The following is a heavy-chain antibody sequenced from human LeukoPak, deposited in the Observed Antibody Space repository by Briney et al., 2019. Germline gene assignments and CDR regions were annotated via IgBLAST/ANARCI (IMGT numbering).Heavy chain of an antibody. V-gene: IGHV3-48*03. CDR2: ISSSGSTI. CDR1: GFTFSSYE. Sequence: PGGSLRLSCAASGFTFSSYEMNWVRQAPGKGLEWVSYISSSGSTIYYADSVKGRFTISRDNAKNSLYLQMNSLRAEDTAVYYCARAGDLAAAGTSFDYWGQGTLVTVSS. J-gene: IGHJ4*02. CDR3: ARAGDLAAAGTSFDY. D-gene: IGHD6-13*01.